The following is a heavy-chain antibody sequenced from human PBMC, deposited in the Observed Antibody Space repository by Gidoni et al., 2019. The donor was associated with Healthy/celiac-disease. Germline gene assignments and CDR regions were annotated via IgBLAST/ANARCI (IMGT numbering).Heavy chain of an antibody. D-gene: IGHD6-13*01. V-gene: IGHV4-61*02. CDR2: IYTSGST. J-gene: IGHJ3*02. CDR1: GCSISICSYY. CDR3: ARERDSSSWPYAFDI. Sequence: QVQLQESGPGLVTPSQPLSLTCTVSGCSISICSYYWSWIRQPAGKGLEWIGRIYTSGSTNYNPSLKSRVTMSVDTSKNQFSLKLSSVTAADTAVYYCARERDSSSWPYAFDIWGQGTMVTVSS.